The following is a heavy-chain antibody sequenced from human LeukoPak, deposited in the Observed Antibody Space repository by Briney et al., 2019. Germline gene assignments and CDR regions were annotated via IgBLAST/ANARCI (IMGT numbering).Heavy chain of an antibody. CDR2: ISYDGSNK. CDR3: AKGHLWFGELFNWFDP. CDR1: GFILSSYW. Sequence: PGGSLRLSCAASGFILSSYWMTWVRQSPGKGLEWVAVISYDGSNKYYADSVKGRFTISRDNSKNTLYLQMNSLRAEDTAVYYCAKGHLWFGELFNWFDPWGQGTLVTVSS. D-gene: IGHD3-10*01. J-gene: IGHJ5*02. V-gene: IGHV3-30*18.